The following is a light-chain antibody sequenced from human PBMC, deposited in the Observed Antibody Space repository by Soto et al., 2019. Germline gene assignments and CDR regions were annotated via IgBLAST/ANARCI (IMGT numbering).Light chain of an antibody. CDR2: GAS. CDR1: QSVSSN. J-gene: IGKJ5*01. CDR3: QQYNNWPLT. V-gene: IGKV3-15*01. Sequence: EIVMTQSLATLSVSPGERATLSCRASQSVSSNLAWYQQKPGQAPRLLIYGASTRATGIPARFSGSGSGTEFTLTISSLQSEDFAVYYCQQYNNWPLTFGQGTRLEI.